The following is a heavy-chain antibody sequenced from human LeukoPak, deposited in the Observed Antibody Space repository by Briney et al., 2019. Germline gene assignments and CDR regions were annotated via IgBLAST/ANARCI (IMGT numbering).Heavy chain of an antibody. CDR1: GGTFSNYA. CDR2: SIPIFGAT. D-gene: IGHD5-24*01. J-gene: IGHJ6*03. CDR3: ARGRWLQLYYMDV. Sequence: SVKVSCKASGGTFSNYAISWVRQAPGQGLEWMGGSIPIFGATKYAQKFQGRVTIATDESTSTAYMELSSLRSEDTAVYYCARGRWLQLYYMDVWGKGATVTVSS. V-gene: IGHV1-69*05.